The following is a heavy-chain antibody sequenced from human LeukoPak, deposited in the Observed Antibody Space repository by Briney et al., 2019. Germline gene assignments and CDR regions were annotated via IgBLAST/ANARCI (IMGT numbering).Heavy chain of an antibody. CDR3: ASQLGDASDI. CDR1: GFTFSSYS. J-gene: IGHJ3*02. D-gene: IGHD6-13*01. CDR2: ISGSGGST. Sequence: GGSLRLSCAASGFTFSSYSMNWVRQAPGKGLEWVSAISGSGGSTYYADSVKGRFTISRDNGKNSLYLQMNSLRAEDTAVYYCASQLGDASDIWGQGTMVTVSS. V-gene: IGHV3-21*01.